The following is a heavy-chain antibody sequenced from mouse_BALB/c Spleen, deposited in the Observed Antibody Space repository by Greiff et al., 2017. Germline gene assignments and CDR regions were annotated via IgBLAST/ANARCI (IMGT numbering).Heavy chain of an antibody. V-gene: IGHV1-7*01. Sequence: QVQLQQSGAELAKPGASVKMSCKASGYTFTSYWMHWVKQRPGQGLEWIGYINPSTGYTEYNQKFKDKATLTADKSSSTAYMQLSSLTSEDSAVYYCARFDYDFAWFAYWGQGTLVTVSA. CDR1: GYTFTSYW. J-gene: IGHJ3*01. D-gene: IGHD2-4*01. CDR3: ARFDYDFAWFAY. CDR2: INPSTGYT.